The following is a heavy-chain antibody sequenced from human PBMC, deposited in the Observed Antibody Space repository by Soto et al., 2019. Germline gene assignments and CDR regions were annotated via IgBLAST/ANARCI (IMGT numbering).Heavy chain of an antibody. CDR2: IYYSGST. J-gene: IGHJ4*02. Sequence: SETLSLARTVCGGAIGRYYWRWIPEPPGKGLEWIGYIYYSGSTNYNPSLKSRVTISVDTSKNQFSLKLSSVTAADTAVYYCARREYSSSSAXFDFRGQGTPVTVSS. CDR3: ARREYSSSSAXFDF. V-gene: IGHV4-59*08. D-gene: IGHD6-6*01. CDR1: GGAIGRYY.